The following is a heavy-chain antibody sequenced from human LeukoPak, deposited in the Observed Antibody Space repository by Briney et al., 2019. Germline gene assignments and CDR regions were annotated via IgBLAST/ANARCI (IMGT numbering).Heavy chain of an antibody. Sequence: NASETLSLTCAVYGGSFSGYYWSWIRQPPGKGLEWIGEINHSGSTNYNPSLKSRVTISVDTSKNQFSLKLSSVTAADTAVYYCARGFQYYYGSGSYYNGFDYWGQGTPVTVSS. V-gene: IGHV4-34*01. D-gene: IGHD3-10*01. CDR1: GGSFSGYY. J-gene: IGHJ4*02. CDR2: INHSGST. CDR3: ARGFQYYYGSGSYYNGFDY.